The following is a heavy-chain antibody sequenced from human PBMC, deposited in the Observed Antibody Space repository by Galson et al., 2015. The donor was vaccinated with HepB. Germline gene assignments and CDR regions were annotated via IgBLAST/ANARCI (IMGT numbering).Heavy chain of an antibody. V-gene: IGHV1-18*01. CDR1: GYTFSTYA. D-gene: IGHD2-15*01. CDR3: AKGPFAEAVVSNDDDGFDL. CDR2: TRPHSSNT. J-gene: IGHJ3*01. Sequence: SLKVSCTASGYTFSTYAIPWVRQAPGQGLEWVGCTRPHSSNTNYAHNVQGRFTITTDTSKTTASMQLNSLRADDTAVYYCAKGPFAEAVVSNDDDGFDLWGRGTMVTVSS.